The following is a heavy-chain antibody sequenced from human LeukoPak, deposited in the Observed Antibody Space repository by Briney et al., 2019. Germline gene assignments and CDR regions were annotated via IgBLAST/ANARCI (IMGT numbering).Heavy chain of an antibody. D-gene: IGHD6-19*01. Sequence: SETLSLTCTVSGDSISSSTYYWGWIRQPPGKGLEWIGSIYYSGSTYYNPSLKSRVTISVDTSKNQFSLKLSSVTAADTAVYYCAREQTAGIAVADNWFDPWGQGTLVTVSS. V-gene: IGHV4-39*07. J-gene: IGHJ5*02. CDR1: GDSISSSTYY. CDR2: IYYSGST. CDR3: AREQTAGIAVADNWFDP.